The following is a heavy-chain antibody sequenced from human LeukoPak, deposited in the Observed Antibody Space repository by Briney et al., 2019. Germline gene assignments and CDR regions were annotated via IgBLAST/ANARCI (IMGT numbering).Heavy chain of an antibody. D-gene: IGHD3-10*01. CDR1: GYSFTSYW. CDR3: AREGTYYYGSGSYYNSSDPNWFDP. Sequence: GESLKISCKGSGYSFTSYWIGWVRQMLEKGLEWMGIIYPGDSDTRYSPSFQGQVTISADKSISTAYLQWSSLKASDTAMYYCAREGTYYYGSGSYYNSSDPNWFDPWGQGTLVTVSS. V-gene: IGHV5-51*01. CDR2: IYPGDSDT. J-gene: IGHJ5*02.